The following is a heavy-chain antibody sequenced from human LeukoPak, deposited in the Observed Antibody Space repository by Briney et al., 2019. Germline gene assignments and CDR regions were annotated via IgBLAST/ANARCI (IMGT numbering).Heavy chain of an antibody. CDR1: GGSFSGYY. V-gene: IGHV4-34*01. J-gene: IGHJ4*02. Sequence: SETLSLTCSVYGGSFSGYYWSWIRQPPGKGLEWIGEINHIGSTNYNPSFNSRVTISVDTSKNQFSLKLSSVTAADTAVYYCARGRGYYYDSSGYFDYWGQGTLVTVSS. D-gene: IGHD3-22*01. CDR3: ARGRGYYYDSSGYFDY. CDR2: INHIGST.